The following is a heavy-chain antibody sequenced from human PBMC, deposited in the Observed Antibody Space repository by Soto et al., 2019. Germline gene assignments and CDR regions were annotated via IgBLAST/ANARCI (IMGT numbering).Heavy chain of an antibody. CDR2: IIPILGIA. Sequence: GASVKVSCKASGGTFSSYTISWVRQAPGQGLEWMGRIIPILGIANYAQKFQGRVTITADKSTSTAYMELSSLRSEDTAVYYCARDFSSMVRGVSLFAYCGQGTLVTGSS. CDR3: ARDFSSMVRGVSLFAY. CDR1: GGTFSSYT. J-gene: IGHJ4*02. D-gene: IGHD3-10*01. V-gene: IGHV1-69*04.